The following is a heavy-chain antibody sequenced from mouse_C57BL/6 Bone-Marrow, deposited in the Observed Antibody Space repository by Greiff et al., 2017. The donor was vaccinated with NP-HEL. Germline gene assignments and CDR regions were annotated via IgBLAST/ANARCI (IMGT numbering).Heavy chain of an antibody. CDR2: IDPENGDT. CDR1: GFNIKDDY. CDR3: TRWLLPYYAMDY. Sequence: EVQLQQSGAELVRPGASVKLSCTASGFNIKDDYMHWVKQRPEQGLEWIGWIDPENGDTEYASKFQGKATITADTSSNTAYLQLSSLTSEDTAVYYCTRWLLPYYAMDYWGQGTSVTVSS. D-gene: IGHD2-3*01. J-gene: IGHJ4*01. V-gene: IGHV14-4*01.